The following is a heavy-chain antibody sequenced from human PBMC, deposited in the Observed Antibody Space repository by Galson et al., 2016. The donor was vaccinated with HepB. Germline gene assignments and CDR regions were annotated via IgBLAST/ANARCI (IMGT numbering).Heavy chain of an antibody. V-gene: IGHV3-33*01. CDR2: IWYDGSNK. CDR3: ARWGYYDDSSGYYTGLNYYYYGMDV. D-gene: IGHD3-22*01. J-gene: IGHJ6*02. Sequence: SLRLSCAASGFTFSSYGMHWVRQAPGKGLEWAAVIWYDGSNKYYADSVKGRFTISRDNSKNTLYLQMNSLRAEDTAVYYCARWGYYDDSSGYYTGLNYYYYGMDVWGQGTTVTVSS. CDR1: GFTFSSYG.